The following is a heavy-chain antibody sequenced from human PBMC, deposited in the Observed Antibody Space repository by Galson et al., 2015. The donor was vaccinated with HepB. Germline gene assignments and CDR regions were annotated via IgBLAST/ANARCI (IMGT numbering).Heavy chain of an antibody. J-gene: IGHJ4*02. CDR2: ISSNGGST. D-gene: IGHD6-19*01. V-gene: IGHV3-64*01. CDR1: GFTFSSYA. CDR3: ARGLPPGIAVAFLY. Sequence: SLRLSCAASGFTFSSYAMHWVRQAPGKGLEYVSAISSNGGSTYYANSVKGRFTISRDNSKNTLYLQMGSLRAEDMAVYYCARGLPPGIAVAFLYWGQGTLVTVFS.